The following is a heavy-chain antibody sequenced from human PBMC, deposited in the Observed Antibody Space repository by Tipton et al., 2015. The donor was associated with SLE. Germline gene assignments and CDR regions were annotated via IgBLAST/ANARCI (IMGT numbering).Heavy chain of an antibody. J-gene: IGHJ5*02. CDR3: ARGLSPFDP. V-gene: IGHV4-59*08. CDR2: IHHSGST. Sequence: TLSLTCTISGGSISTYHWSWLRQSPGKGLEWIGYIHHSGSTNYNPSLKSRATISIDTSKNQFSLKVNSVTAADTAVYYCARGLSPFDPWGQGTLVTVSS. CDR1: GGSISTYH.